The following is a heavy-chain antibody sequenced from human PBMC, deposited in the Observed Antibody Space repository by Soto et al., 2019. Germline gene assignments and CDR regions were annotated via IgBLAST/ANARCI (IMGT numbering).Heavy chain of an antibody. J-gene: IGHJ6*03. D-gene: IGHD6-6*01. CDR1: GGTFSSYT. CDR2: IIPILGIA. Sequence: QVQLVLSGAEVKKPGSSVKVSCKASGGTFSSYTISWVRQAPGQGLEWMGRIIPILGIANYAQKFQGRVTITADKSTSTAYMELSSLRSEDTAVYYCARDKMEYSSSSDYYYYYYMDVWGKGTTVTVSS. CDR3: ARDKMEYSSSSDYYYYYYMDV. V-gene: IGHV1-69*08.